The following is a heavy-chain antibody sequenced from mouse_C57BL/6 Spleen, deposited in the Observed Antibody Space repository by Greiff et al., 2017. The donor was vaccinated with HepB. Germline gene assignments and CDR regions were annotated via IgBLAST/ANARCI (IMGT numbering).Heavy chain of an antibody. CDR1: GFNIKDYY. V-gene: IGHV14-1*01. J-gene: IGHJ3*01. CDR2: IDPEDGDT. Sequence: VQLKESGAELVRPGASVKLSCTASGFNIKDYYMHWVKQRPEQGLEWIGRIDPEDGDTEYAPKFQGKATMTADTSSNTAYLQLSSLTSEDTAVYYWTLYYYGSPFTYWGQGTLVTVSA. D-gene: IGHD1-1*01. CDR3: TLYYYGSPFTY.